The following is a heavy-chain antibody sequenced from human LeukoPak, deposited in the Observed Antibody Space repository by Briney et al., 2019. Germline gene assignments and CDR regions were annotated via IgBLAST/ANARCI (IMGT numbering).Heavy chain of an antibody. D-gene: IGHD3-10*01. CDR2: IYTSGST. J-gene: IGHJ6*03. V-gene: IGHV4-61*02. CDR3: AREDSGSYYNYYYFYMDV. Sequence: PSETLSLTCTVSGGSISSGSYYWSWIRQPAGKGLEWIGRIYTSGSTNCNPSLKSRVTISVDTSKNQFSLKLSSVTAADTAVYYCAREDSGSYYNYYYFYMDVWGKGTTVTIPS. CDR1: GGSISSGSYY.